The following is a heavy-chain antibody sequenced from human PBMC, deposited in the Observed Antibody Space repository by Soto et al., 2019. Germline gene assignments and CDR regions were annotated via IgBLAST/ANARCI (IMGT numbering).Heavy chain of an antibody. CDR2: INHVGGT. Sequence: SETLSLTCAVYGGFLSESYWTWIRQPPGKGLEWIGEINHVGGTNYNPSLKSRVTMSVDTSQNQFSLRLISVTAADTAMYFCVRIRYQLPSSVLWLDPWGQGTTVTVFS. J-gene: IGHJ5*02. CDR3: VRIRYQLPSSVLWLDP. D-gene: IGHD3-16*01. CDR1: GGFLSESY. V-gene: IGHV4-34*01.